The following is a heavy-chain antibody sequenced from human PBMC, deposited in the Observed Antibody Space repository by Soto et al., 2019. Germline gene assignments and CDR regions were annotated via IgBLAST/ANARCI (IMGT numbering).Heavy chain of an antibody. V-gene: IGHV6-1*01. Sequence: QVQLQQSGPGLVKPSQTLSVTCSISGDSVSSHSTAWNWIRQSPSRGLEWLGRTFYRSKWSTDYAVSVKSRITINPDTSKNQFSLHLNSVTPEDTAVYYCARSWAFGNSGRDLDYWGQGTLVTVAS. CDR1: GDSVSSHSTA. D-gene: IGHD3-16*01. CDR2: TFYRSKWST. J-gene: IGHJ4*02. CDR3: ARSWAFGNSGRDLDY.